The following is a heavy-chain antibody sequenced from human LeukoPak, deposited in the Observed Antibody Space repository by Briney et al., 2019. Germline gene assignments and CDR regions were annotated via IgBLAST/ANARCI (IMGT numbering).Heavy chain of an antibody. V-gene: IGHV3-30-3*01. CDR1: GFTFSSYA. Sequence: GRSLRLSCAASGFTFSSYAMHWARQAPGKGLEWVAVISYDGSNKYYADSVKGRFTISRDNSKNTLYLQMNSLRAEDTAVYYCARSIAAAGTGYFDYWGQGTLVTVSS. CDR2: ISYDGSNK. J-gene: IGHJ4*02. CDR3: ARSIAAAGTGYFDY. D-gene: IGHD6-13*01.